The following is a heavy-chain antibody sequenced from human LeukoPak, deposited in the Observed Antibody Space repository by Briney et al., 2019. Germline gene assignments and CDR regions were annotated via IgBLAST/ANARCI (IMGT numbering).Heavy chain of an antibody. D-gene: IGHD4-17*01. J-gene: IGHJ6*03. Sequence: SETLSLTCTVSSGYIGSYYWSWIRQPAGKGLEWIGRIYTSENTDYNPSLKSRVTMSVDMSTSQFSLRLTSVTAADTAVYYCAREGDYGDYSKSFYYMDVWGKGTTVTVSS. CDR1: SGYIGSYY. V-gene: IGHV4-4*07. CDR2: IYTSENT. CDR3: AREGDYGDYSKSFYYMDV.